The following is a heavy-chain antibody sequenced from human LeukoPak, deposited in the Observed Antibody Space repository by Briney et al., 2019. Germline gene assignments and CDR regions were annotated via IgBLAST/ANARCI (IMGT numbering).Heavy chain of an antibody. D-gene: IGHD6-19*01. CDR1: GFIISDFT. CDR2: INTDGTVT. V-gene: IGHV3-74*01. Sequence: GGSLTRSCAASGFIISDFTMNWVRQAPGKGLESVSRINTDGTVTTYADSVKGRFTVSRDNADNTMFLQMNSVRDEDTAVYYCATKQWLAPPPDSWGQGTRHTVSS. J-gene: IGHJ4*02. CDR3: ATKQWLAPPPDS.